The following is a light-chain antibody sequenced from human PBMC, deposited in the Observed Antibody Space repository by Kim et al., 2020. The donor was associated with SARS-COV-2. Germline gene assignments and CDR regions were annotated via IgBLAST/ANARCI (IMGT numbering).Light chain of an antibody. CDR1: NSNIGSPT. J-gene: IGLJ3*02. V-gene: IGLV1-44*01. CDR2: SNN. Sequence: GQRGTISCSGTNSNIGSPTVNWYQQLPGTAPKLLIYSNNQRPSGVPGRFSGSKSGTSASLAISGLQSEDEADYYCAAWDGSLSGWVFGGGTQLTVL. CDR3: AAWDGSLSGWV.